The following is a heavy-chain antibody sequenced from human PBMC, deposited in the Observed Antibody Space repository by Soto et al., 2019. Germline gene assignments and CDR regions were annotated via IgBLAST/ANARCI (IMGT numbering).Heavy chain of an antibody. CDR1: GFILSRYA. CDR3: AKAKADF. J-gene: IGHJ4*02. Sequence: EVQVVESGGGLVQPGASLRLSCAASGFILSRYAMSWVRQAPGKGLEWISGFSGSGGAVFYADSVRGRFTISRDESKNTFYLHMNSLRPEDTAVYFCAKAKADFWGQGTLVVVSS. CDR2: FSGSGGAV. V-gene: IGHV3-23*04.